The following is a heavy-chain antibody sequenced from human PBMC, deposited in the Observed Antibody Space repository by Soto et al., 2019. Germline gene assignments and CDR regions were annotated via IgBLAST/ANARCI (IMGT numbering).Heavy chain of an antibody. D-gene: IGHD3-9*01. Sequence: EVQLVESGGGLVQPGRSLRLSCAASGFTFDDYAMHWVRQAPGKGLEWVTGISGSGGSTYYADSVKGRFTISRDNSKNTLYLQMNSLRAEDTAVYYCAKGRWLVIYYWGQGTLVTVSS. J-gene: IGHJ4*02. V-gene: IGHV3-23*04. CDR3: AKGRWLVIYY. CDR1: GFTFDDYA. CDR2: ISGSGGST.